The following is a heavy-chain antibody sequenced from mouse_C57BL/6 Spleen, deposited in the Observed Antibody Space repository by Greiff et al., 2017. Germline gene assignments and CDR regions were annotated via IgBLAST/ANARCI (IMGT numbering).Heavy chain of an antibody. CDR1: GFTFSDYG. Sequence: EVKLVESGGGLVKPGGSLKLSCAASGFTFSDYGMHWVRQAPEKGLEWVAYISSGSGTIYSADTVKGRITISRDNAKNTLFLQMTSLRSEDTAMYYCAMEDCGSSYLFAYWGQGTLVTVSA. J-gene: IGHJ3*01. CDR3: AMEDCGSSYLFAY. D-gene: IGHD1-1*01. V-gene: IGHV5-17*01. CDR2: ISSGSGTI.